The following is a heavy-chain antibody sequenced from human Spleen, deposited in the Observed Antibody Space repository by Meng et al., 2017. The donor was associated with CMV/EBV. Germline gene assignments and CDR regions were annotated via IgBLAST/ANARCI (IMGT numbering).Heavy chain of an antibody. CDR1: GFTFTAYG. CDR2: IPSDGKNE. D-gene: IGHD3-3*01. CDR3: AKSGGLEWLFADY. Sequence: GESLKISCVTSGFTFTAYGFHWVRQAPGKGLEWVAFIPSDGKNEYYPDSVKGRFTISRDNSKNTLYLQMNSLRAEDTAVYYCAKSGGLEWLFADYWGQGTLVTVSS. J-gene: IGHJ4*02. V-gene: IGHV3-30*02.